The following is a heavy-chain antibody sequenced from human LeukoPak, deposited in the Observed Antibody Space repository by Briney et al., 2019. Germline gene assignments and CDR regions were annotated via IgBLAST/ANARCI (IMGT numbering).Heavy chain of an antibody. J-gene: IGHJ4*02. CDR2: MWYDGSNK. CDR3: ARQRGVTLVNFDY. Sequence: GGSLRLSCPPTGFIFNRNGMHWVGQAPGKGLEWVAVMWYDGSNKYYADSVKGRFTISRDNAKNTLYLQMNSLRAEDTAVYYCARQRGVTLVNFDYWGQGTLVTVSS. CDR1: GFIFNRNG. D-gene: IGHD2/OR15-2a*01. V-gene: IGHV3-33*01.